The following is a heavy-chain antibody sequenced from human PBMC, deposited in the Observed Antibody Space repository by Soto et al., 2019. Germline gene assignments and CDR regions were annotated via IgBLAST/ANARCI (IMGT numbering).Heavy chain of an antibody. J-gene: IGHJ4*02. CDR3: GRAGQYSSSNYWRHTHDY. CDR1: GYTFPNYS. CDR2: INTYNGNT. V-gene: IGHV1-18*01. Sequence: VKVFCKASGYTFPNYSIIWERQAPGQGLEWMGWINTYNGNTNYAQNLQGRVTLTTDTSTSTAYMELRPLRSDDTAMYYCGRAGQYSSSNYWRHTHDYWSQGTLDIGSS. D-gene: IGHD6-13*01.